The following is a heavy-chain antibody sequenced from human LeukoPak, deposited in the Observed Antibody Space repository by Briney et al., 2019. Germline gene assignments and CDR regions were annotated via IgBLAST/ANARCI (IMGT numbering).Heavy chain of an antibody. D-gene: IGHD6-6*01. CDR3: AKEYTPSSPLGELDS. J-gene: IGHJ4*02. CDR2: IRHDEANE. CDR1: GLSFISYA. V-gene: IGHV3-33*06. Sequence: QAGRSLRLSCEVSGLSFISYAMHWVRQAPGKGLEWVALIRHDEANEYYADSVQGRFTISRDTSKNTLYLQMKSLRAEDTAVYYCAKEYTPSSPLGELDSWGQGTLVTVSS.